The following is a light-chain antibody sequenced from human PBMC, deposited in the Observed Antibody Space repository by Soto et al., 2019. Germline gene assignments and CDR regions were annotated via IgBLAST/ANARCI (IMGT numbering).Light chain of an antibody. V-gene: IGKV3-15*01. CDR1: RSVSSS. J-gene: IGKJ1*01. CDR3: QQCYNWPQWT. Sequence: EIVMTQSPATLSVSPGERATLPCRASRSVSSSLAWYQQKPGQAPRLLIYGASTRATDIPARFSGSGSGTEFTLTISSLQSEDFAVYYCQQCYNWPQWTFGQGTKVDIK. CDR2: GAS.